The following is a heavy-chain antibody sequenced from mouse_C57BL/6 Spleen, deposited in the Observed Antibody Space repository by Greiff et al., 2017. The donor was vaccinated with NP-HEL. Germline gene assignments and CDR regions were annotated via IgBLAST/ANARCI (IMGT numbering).Heavy chain of an antibody. CDR2: IYPRSGNT. V-gene: IGHV1-81*01. CDR1: GYTFTSYG. J-gene: IGHJ2*01. CDR3: ARSGTTVVATGFDY. D-gene: IGHD1-1*01. Sequence: VQLQQSGAELARPGASVKPSCKASGYTFTSYGISWVKQRTGQGLEWIGEIYPRSGNTYYNEKFKGKATLTADKSSSTAYMELRSLTSEDSAVYFCARSGTTVVATGFDYWGQGTTLTVSS.